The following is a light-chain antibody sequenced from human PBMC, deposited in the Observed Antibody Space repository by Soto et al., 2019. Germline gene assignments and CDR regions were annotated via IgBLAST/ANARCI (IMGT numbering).Light chain of an antibody. CDR3: SSYAGSNNFVV. Sequence: QSVLTQPPSASGSLGQSVTISCTGSSSDVGTYNYVSWYQQYPGKAPKLMIYEVTKRPSGVPDRFSGSKSGNTASLTVSGLQADDEADYYCSSYAGSNNFVVFGGGTKLT. CDR1: SSDVGTYNY. CDR2: EVT. J-gene: IGLJ2*01. V-gene: IGLV2-8*01.